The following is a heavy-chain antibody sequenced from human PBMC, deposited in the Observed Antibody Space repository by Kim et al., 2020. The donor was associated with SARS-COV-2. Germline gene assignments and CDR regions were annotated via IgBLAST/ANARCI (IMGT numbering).Heavy chain of an antibody. V-gene: IGHV3-15*01. CDR3: TTDRADSSGYYSFWVQYYYGMDV. J-gene: IGHJ6*02. CDR1: GFTFSNAW. CDR2: IKSKTDGETT. Sequence: GGSLRLSCAASGFTFSNAWMSWVRQAPGKGLEWVGRIKSKTDGETTDYAAPVKGRFTISRDDSKNTLYLQMNSLKTEDTAVYYCTTDRADSSGYYSFWVQYYYGMDVWGQGTTVTVSS. D-gene: IGHD3-22*01.